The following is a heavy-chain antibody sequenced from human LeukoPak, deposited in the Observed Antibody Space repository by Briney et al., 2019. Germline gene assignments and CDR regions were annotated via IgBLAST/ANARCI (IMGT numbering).Heavy chain of an antibody. CDR3: ARVDCSGGSCYTSFDY. V-gene: IGHV1-69*05. J-gene: IGHJ4*02. Sequence: ASVKVSCXASGGTFSSYAISWVRQAHGQGLEWMGGIIPIFGTANYAQKFQGRVTITTDESTSTAYMELSSLRSEDTAVYYCARVDCSGGSCYTSFDYWGQGTLVTVSS. CDR1: GGTFSSYA. CDR2: IIPIFGTA. D-gene: IGHD2-15*01.